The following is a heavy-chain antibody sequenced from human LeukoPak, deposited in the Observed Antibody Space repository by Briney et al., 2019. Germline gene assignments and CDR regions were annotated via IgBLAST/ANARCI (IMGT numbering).Heavy chain of an antibody. J-gene: IGHJ5*02. D-gene: IGHD6-13*01. V-gene: IGHV4-61*02. CDR2: IYTSGST. CDR1: GGSISSGSYY. Sequence: SETPSLTCTVSGGSISSGSYYWSWIRQPAGKGLEWIGRIYTSGSTNYNPSLKSRVTISVDTSKNQFSLKLSSVTAADTAVYYCARGQDSSSWYLWNWFDPWGQGTLVTVSS. CDR3: ARGQDSSSWYLWNWFDP.